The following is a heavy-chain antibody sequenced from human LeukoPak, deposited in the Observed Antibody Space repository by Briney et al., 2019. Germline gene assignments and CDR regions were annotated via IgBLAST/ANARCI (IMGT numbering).Heavy chain of an antibody. CDR2: IRYDGNNK. Sequence: GGSLRLSCAASGFSFSSYNMYWVRQAPGKGLEWVAFIRYDGNNKYYADSVKGRFTISRDNSESTLYLQLNSLRAEDTAVYYCTTITVASHFDYWGPGTLVTVSS. CDR1: GFSFSSYN. V-gene: IGHV3-30*02. J-gene: IGHJ4*02. CDR3: TTITVASHFDY. D-gene: IGHD6-19*01.